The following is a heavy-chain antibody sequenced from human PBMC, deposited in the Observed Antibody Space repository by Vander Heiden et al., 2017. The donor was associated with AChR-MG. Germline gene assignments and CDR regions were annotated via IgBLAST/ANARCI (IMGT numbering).Heavy chain of an antibody. Sequence: EVQLVETGGGLIQPGGSLRLSCAASGFTVSSNYMGWVRQAPGKGLEWVSVIYSGGSTYYADSVKGRFTISRDNSKNTLYLQMNSLRAEDTAVYYCARAEYYYDSSGYSTLNAFDIWGQGTMVTVSS. CDR2: IYSGGST. V-gene: IGHV3-53*02. CDR1: GFTVSSNY. CDR3: ARAEYYYDSSGYSTLNAFDI. D-gene: IGHD3-22*01. J-gene: IGHJ3*02.